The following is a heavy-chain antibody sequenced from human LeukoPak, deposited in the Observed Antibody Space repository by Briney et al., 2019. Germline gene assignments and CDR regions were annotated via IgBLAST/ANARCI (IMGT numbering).Heavy chain of an antibody. J-gene: IGHJ1*01. D-gene: IGHD1-26*01. V-gene: IGHV1-69*04. CDR1: GGTFSSYA. Sequence: SVKVSCKASGGTFSSYAISWVRQAPGQGLEWMGRITPIFGIANYAQKFQGRVTITADKSTSTAYMELSSLRSEDTAVYYCASSRSGSPHEYFQHWGQGTLVTVSS. CDR2: ITPIFGIA. CDR3: ASSRSGSPHEYFQH.